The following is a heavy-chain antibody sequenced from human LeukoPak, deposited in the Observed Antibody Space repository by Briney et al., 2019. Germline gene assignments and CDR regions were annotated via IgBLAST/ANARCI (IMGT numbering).Heavy chain of an antibody. CDR2: ICNTGST. D-gene: IGHD4-23*01. CDR1: GGSISSYY. Sequence: SETLSLTCTVSGGSISSYYWSWIRQPPGKGLEWIGYICNTGSTNYNPSLKSRVTISVDTSKNQFSLKLSSVTAADTAVYYCARDTVAGIDYWGQGTLVAVSS. CDR3: ARDTVAGIDY. J-gene: IGHJ4*02. V-gene: IGHV4-59*01.